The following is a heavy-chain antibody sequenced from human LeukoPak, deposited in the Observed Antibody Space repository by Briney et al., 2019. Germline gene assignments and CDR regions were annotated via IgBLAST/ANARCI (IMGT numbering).Heavy chain of an antibody. Sequence: GRSLRLSCAASGFTFSSYGMHWVRQAPGKGLEWVAVIWYDGSNKYYADSVKGRFTISRDNSKNTLYLQMNSLRAEDTAVYYCARVYSCSWPHYYYYYMDVWGKGTTVTVSS. CDR2: IWYDGSNK. J-gene: IGHJ6*03. CDR3: ARVYSCSWPHYYYYYMDV. CDR1: GFTFSSYG. V-gene: IGHV3-33*01. D-gene: IGHD6-13*01.